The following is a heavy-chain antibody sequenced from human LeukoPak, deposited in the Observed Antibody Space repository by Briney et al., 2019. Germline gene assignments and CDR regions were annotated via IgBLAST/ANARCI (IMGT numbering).Heavy chain of an antibody. CDR1: GGSISSGSYY. CDR2: IYTSGST. Sequence: PSQTLSLTCTVSGGSISSGSYYWSWIRQLAGKGLEWIGRIYTSGSTNYNPSLKSRVTISVDTSKNQFSLKLSSVTAADTAVYYCARERGSREWLGSYYYYYYDMDVWGQGTTVTVSS. V-gene: IGHV4-61*02. J-gene: IGHJ6*02. CDR3: ARERGSREWLGSYYYYYYDMDV. D-gene: IGHD6-19*01.